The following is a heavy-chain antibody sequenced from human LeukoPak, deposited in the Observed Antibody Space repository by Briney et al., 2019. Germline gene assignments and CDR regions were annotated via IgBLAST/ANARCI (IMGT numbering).Heavy chain of an antibody. V-gene: IGHV4-39*01. J-gene: IGHJ3*01. CDR2: IYYSGNT. CDR3: ARLFSSSWYRGAFDL. Sequence: SETLSLTCTVSGGPIGSSSYYWGWIRQPPWKGLEWTGSIYYSGNTYYNPSLKSRVTISEDTSKNQFSLKLSSVTAADTAVYYCARLFSSSWYRGAFDLWGQGTMVTVSS. CDR1: GGPIGSSSYY. D-gene: IGHD6-13*01.